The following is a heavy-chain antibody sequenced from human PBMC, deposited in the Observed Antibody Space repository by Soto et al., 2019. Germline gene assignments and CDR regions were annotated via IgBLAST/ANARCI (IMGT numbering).Heavy chain of an antibody. CDR1: GFNVCYYE. J-gene: IGHJ6*02. V-gene: IGHV3-48*03. CDR3: ARGQYALGV. Sequence: GGSLRLSCAASGFNVCYYEMNWVRQAPGKGLEWISMITSGGTVFYYADSVRGRFAISRDDTENSLHLQMNSLRVEDTAMYYCARGQYALGVWGQGTTVTVSS. D-gene: IGHD2-2*01. CDR2: ITSGGTVF.